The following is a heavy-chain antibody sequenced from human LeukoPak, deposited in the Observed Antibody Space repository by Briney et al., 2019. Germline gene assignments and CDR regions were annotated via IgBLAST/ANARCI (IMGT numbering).Heavy chain of an antibody. J-gene: IGHJ4*02. Sequence: SETLSLTCTVSGGSISSYYWGWIRQPPGKGLEWIGSIYYSGSTYYNPSLKSRVTISVDTSKNQFSLKLSSVTAVDTAVYYCARDSGYDFWSGYYALDYWGQGTLVTVSS. D-gene: IGHD3-3*01. V-gene: IGHV4-39*07. CDR3: ARDSGYDFWSGYYALDY. CDR2: IYYSGST. CDR1: GGSISSYY.